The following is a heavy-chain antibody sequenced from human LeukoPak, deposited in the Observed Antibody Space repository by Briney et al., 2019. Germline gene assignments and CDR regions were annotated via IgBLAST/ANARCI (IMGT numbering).Heavy chain of an antibody. V-gene: IGHV1-2*02. Sequence: GASVKVSCKASGYTFNVYYIHWLRQAPGQELEWMGWVIPSSGGTKYAQNFQDRVTMTRDTSISTAYMELSSLTYDDTAVYYCARGVLLQGRGAFDIWGQGAMVTVSS. J-gene: IGHJ3*02. CDR1: GYTFNVYY. CDR3: ARGVLLQGRGAFDI. D-gene: IGHD2-15*01. CDR2: VIPSSGGT.